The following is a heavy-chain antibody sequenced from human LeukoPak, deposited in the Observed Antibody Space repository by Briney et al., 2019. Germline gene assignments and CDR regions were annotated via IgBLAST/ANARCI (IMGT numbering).Heavy chain of an antibody. CDR1: RASISSYY. J-gene: IGHJ3*02. CDR2: IYYSGST. CDR3: ARGGSIVGATPHDTFDI. V-gene: IGHV4-59*01. D-gene: IGHD1-26*01. Sequence: SETLSLTCMHSRASISSYYWSLIRQPPGKGLEWIGYIYYSGSTNYNPSLKSRVAISVDTSKNQVSLRLISVTAADTAVYYCARGGSIVGATPHDTFDIWGQGTVVTVSS.